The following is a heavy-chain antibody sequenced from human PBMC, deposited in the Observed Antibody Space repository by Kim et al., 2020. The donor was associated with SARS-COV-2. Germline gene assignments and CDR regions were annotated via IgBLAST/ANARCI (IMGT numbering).Heavy chain of an antibody. J-gene: IGHJ4*02. D-gene: IGHD3-22*01. CDR3: AREYYYDSSGYVFDY. V-gene: IGHV1-3*01. Sequence: QKFQGRVTITRDTSASTAYMELSSLRSEDTAVYYCAREYYYDSSGYVFDYWGQGTLVTVSS.